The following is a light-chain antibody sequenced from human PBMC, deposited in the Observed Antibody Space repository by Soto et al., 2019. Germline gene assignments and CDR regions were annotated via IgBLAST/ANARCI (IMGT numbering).Light chain of an antibody. Sequence: QPVLTQPPSASGTPGQTVTISCSGSSSNIGSNTVTWYQQLPGTAPKLLIYSNNQRPSGVPDRFSGSKSGTSASLAISGLQSEDEADYYCAAWDDSLNGRGVFGTGTKVTVL. V-gene: IGLV1-44*01. CDR1: SSNIGSNT. CDR2: SNN. CDR3: AAWDDSLNGRGV. J-gene: IGLJ1*01.